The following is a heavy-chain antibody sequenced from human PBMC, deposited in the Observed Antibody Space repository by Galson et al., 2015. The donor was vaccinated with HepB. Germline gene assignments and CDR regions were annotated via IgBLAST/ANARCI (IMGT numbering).Heavy chain of an antibody. CDR2: ISSSSNTI. CDR3: ARDQASPHWYFDL. CDR1: GFTFSSYS. V-gene: IGHV3-48*01. J-gene: IGHJ2*01. Sequence: SLRLSCAASGFTFSSYSMNWVRQAPGKGLEWVSYISSSSNTIYYADSVKGRFTISRDNAKNSLYLQMNSLRAEDTAVYYCARDQASPHWYFDLWGRDTLVTVSS.